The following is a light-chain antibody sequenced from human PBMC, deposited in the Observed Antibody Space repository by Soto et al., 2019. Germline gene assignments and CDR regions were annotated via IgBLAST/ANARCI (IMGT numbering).Light chain of an antibody. J-gene: IGLJ1*01. CDR1: SSDVGGYKY. CDR2: DVS. CDR3: SSYTSSTTYV. Sequence: QSAPTQPASVSGSPGQSITISCTGTSSDVGGYKYVSWYQHHPGKGPKLMLYDVSNRPSGVSNRFSGSKSGNTASLTISGLQAEDEADYYCSSYTSSTTYVFGTGTKLTVL. V-gene: IGLV2-14*01.